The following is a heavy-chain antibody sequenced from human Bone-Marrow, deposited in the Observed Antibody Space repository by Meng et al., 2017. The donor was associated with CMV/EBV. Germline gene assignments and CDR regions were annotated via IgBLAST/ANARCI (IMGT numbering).Heavy chain of an antibody. CDR2: ISGSGGST. D-gene: IGHD3-3*01. CDR3: ARTYYDFWSGWGMDV. Sequence: GESLKISCAASGFTFSSYAMSWVRQAPGKGLEWVSAISGSGGSTYYADSVKGRFTISRDNSKNTLYLQMNSLRAEDTAVYYCARTYYDFWSGWGMDVWGQGTTVTVSS. J-gene: IGHJ6*02. CDR1: GFTFSSYA. V-gene: IGHV3-23*01.